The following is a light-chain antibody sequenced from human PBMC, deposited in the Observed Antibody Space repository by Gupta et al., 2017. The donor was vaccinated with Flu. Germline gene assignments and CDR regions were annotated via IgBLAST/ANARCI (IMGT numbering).Light chain of an antibody. J-gene: IGKJ5*01. CDR2: DAS. CDR3: QQRSNPIT. CDR1: QSVNSY. Sequence: EIVLTQSPATLSLSPGERATLSCRASQSVNSYLAWYQQKPGQAPRLLIYDASNRATGIPARFSGSGPGTDFTLTISSLEPEDFAVYYCQQRSNPITFGQGTRLEIK. V-gene: IGKV3-11*01.